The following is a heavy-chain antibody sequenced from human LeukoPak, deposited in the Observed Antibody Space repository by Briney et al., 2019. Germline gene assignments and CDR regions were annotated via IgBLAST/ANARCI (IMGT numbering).Heavy chain of an antibody. CDR2: ISGSGGST. J-gene: IGHJ4*02. CDR1: GFTFSSYA. Sequence: GGSLRLSCAASGFTFSSYAMSWVRQAPGKGLEWVSAISGSGGSTYYADSVKGRFTISRDNSKNTLYLQMNSLRVDDTAAYYCASRIAVAGTFDYWGKGTLVTVSS. V-gene: IGHV3-23*01. CDR3: ASRIAVAGTFDY. D-gene: IGHD6-19*01.